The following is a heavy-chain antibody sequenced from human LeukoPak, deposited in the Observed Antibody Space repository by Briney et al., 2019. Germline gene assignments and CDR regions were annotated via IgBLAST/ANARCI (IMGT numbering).Heavy chain of an antibody. D-gene: IGHD3-10*01. CDR1: GYSFTSYW. V-gene: IGHV5-10-1*01. J-gene: IGHJ6*04. CDR2: IDPSDSYT. CDR3: ARAPEITMVRGVIITPPEMDV. Sequence: KRGESLKISCKGSGYSFTSYWISWVRQMPGKGLEWMGRIDPSDSYTNYSPSFQGHVTISADRPISTAYLQWSSLKASDTAMYYCARAPEITMVRGVIITPPEMDVWGKGTTVTVSS.